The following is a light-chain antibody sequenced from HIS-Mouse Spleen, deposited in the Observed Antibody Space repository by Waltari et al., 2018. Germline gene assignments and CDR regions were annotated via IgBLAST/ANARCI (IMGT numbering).Light chain of an antibody. V-gene: IGLV3-10*01. CDR1: ALPNNY. Sequence: SYELTQPPSVSVSPGQTARITCSGDALPNNYAYWYQQKSGQAPVLVIYEDSKRPSGIPERFSGSSSGTMATLTISGAQVEDEADYYCYSTDSSGNHRRVFGGGTKLTVL. CDR3: YSTDSSGNHRRV. J-gene: IGLJ3*02. CDR2: EDS.